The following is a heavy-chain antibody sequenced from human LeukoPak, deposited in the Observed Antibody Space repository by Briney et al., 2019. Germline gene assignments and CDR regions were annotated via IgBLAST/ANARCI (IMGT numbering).Heavy chain of an antibody. V-gene: IGHV4-31*03. D-gene: IGHD2-2*01. J-gene: IGHJ4*02. CDR3: AREAVVPAATFDY. CDR2: IYYSGST. CDR1: GGSISSGGYY. Sequence: SETLSLTCTVSGGSISSGGYYWSWIRQHPGKGLEWIGYIYYSGSTYYNPSLKSRVTISVDTSKNQFSLKLSSVTAADTAVYYCAREAVVPAATFDYWGQGTLVTVSS.